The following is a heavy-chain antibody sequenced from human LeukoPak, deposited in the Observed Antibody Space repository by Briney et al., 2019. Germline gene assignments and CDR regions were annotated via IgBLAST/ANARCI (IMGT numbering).Heavy chain of an antibody. J-gene: IGHJ4*02. CDR1: GVSISSGNYY. V-gene: IGHV4-39*01. D-gene: IGHD1-26*01. Sequence: SSETLSLTCSVSGVSISSGNYYWGWIRQPPGKGLEWIGSIYYSGSTYYNPSLRSRVAISVDTSKNQFSLKLSSVTAADTAVYYCARQWGYWGQGTLVTVSS. CDR2: IYYSGST. CDR3: ARQWGY.